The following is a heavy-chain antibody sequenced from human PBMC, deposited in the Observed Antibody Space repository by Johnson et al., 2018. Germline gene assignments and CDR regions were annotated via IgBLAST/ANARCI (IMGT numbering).Heavy chain of an antibody. D-gene: IGHD6-13*01. CDR3: AGDLPDAAAGTVGYFQH. Sequence: VQLVQSGGGLVKPGGSLRLSCAASGFTFSDYYMSWIRQAPGKGLEWVSYISSSGSTIYYADSVKGRFPISRATPKNSLYLQMNSLRAEDTCVYYCAGDLPDAAAGTVGYFQHWGQGTLVTVSS. CDR2: ISSSGSTI. V-gene: IGHV3-11*01. J-gene: IGHJ1*01. CDR1: GFTFSDYY.